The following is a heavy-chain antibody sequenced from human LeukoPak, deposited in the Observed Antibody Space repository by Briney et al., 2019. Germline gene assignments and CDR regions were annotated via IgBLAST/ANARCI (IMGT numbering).Heavy chain of an antibody. Sequence: GGSLRLSCAASGFTFSDYYMSWIRQAPGKGLEWVSYISSSASTIYYADSVKGRFTISRDNAKNSLYLQMNSLRAEDTAVYYCAKGGAVSSKSITMIRGTRRYYYYMDVWGKGTTVTISS. D-gene: IGHD3-10*01. J-gene: IGHJ6*03. V-gene: IGHV3-11*01. CDR2: ISSSASTI. CDR3: AKGGAVSSKSITMIRGTRRYYYYMDV. CDR1: GFTFSDYY.